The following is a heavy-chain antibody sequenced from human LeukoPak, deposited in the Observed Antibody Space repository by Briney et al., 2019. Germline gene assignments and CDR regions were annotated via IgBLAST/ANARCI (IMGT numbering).Heavy chain of an antibody. J-gene: IGHJ4*02. V-gene: IGHV3-48*03. CDR2: ISSGGPTI. CDR1: GFTFSLYE. CDR3: ARATYNRGYKIDY. Sequence: GGSLRLACAASGFTFSLYEMNWVRQAPGKGPECISYISSGGPTIYYADSVKGRFTISRDNTKNSLYLQMTSLRVEDTAIYYCARATYNRGYKIDYWGQGSLVTVS. D-gene: IGHD6-25*01.